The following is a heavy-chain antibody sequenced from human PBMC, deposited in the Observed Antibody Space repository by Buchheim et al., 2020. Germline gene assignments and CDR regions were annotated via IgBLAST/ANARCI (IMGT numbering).Heavy chain of an antibody. CDR1: GYTFNNAW. J-gene: IGHJ4*02. CDR3: ATDPEWGH. Sequence: EVQLVESGGGLVKPGGSLRLSCAVSGYTFNNAWMSWVRQAPGKGLEWVGRIVSRTDGGTTDYAAPVKGRFTISRDDSKSTIYLQMNSLRTEDTAVYYCATDPEWGHWGQGTL. D-gene: IGHD1-26*01. V-gene: IGHV3-15*04. CDR2: IVSRTDGGTT.